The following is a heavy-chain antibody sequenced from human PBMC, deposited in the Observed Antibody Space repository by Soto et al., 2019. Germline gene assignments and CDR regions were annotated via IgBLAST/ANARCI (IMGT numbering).Heavy chain of an antibody. CDR1: GYTLTELS. J-gene: IGHJ4*02. V-gene: IGHV1-24*01. Sequence: ASVKVSCKVSGYTLTELSMHWVRQAPGKGLEWMGGFDPEDGETIYAQKFQGRVTMTEDTSTDTAYMELSSLRSEDTAVYYCETAGGSSSSPYWFDYWGQGTLVTVSS. D-gene: IGHD6-6*01. CDR3: ETAGGSSSSPYWFDY. CDR2: FDPEDGET.